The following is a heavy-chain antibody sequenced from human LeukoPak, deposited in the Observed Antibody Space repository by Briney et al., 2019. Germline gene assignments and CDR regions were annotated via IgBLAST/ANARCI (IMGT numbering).Heavy chain of an antibody. Sequence: SETLSLTRAVYGGSFSVYYWSGIRQPPEKGLEWIGEINHSGSTNYNPSLKSRVNISVDTSKNQFSLKLSSVTAGDTAVYYCARVSRLWWARDIWGQGTMVTVSS. CDR2: INHSGST. D-gene: IGHD2-21*01. CDR1: GGSFSVYY. V-gene: IGHV4-34*01. CDR3: ARVSRLWWARDI. J-gene: IGHJ3*02.